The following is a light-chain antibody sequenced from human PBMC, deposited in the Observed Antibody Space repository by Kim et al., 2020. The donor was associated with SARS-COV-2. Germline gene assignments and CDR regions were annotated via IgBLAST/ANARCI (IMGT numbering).Light chain of an antibody. V-gene: IGKV3-20*01. J-gene: IGKJ2*02. CDR3: QQYDTSPSCT. CDR2: GAS. CDR1: QRVSDNY. Sequence: PVERATLSCRASQRVSDNYLAWYQQKPGQAPRLLIYGASSRATGIPDRFSGSGSGTDFTLTISRLEPEDFAVYYCQQYDTSPSCTFGQGTKLEI.